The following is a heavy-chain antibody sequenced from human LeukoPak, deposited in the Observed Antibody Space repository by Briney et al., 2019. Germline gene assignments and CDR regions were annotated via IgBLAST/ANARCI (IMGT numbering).Heavy chain of an antibody. Sequence: GGSLRLSCAASGFTFSSYAMSWVRQAPGKGLEWVSAISGSGGSTYYADSVKGRFTISRDNSKNTLYLQMNSLRAEDTAVYYCAKGGHRITIFGVVIINPSYWGQGTLVTVSS. CDR2: ISGSGGST. J-gene: IGHJ4*02. CDR3: AKGGHRITIFGVVIINPSY. CDR1: GFTFSSYA. V-gene: IGHV3-23*01. D-gene: IGHD3-3*01.